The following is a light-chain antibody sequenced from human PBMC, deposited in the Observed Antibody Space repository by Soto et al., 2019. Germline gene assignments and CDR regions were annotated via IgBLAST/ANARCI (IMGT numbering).Light chain of an antibody. CDR2: DTS. CDR1: HDITKY. J-gene: IGKJ2*01. V-gene: IGKV1-33*01. Sequence: DIQMTQSPSSLSASVGDRVTITCQASHDITKYLNWYQQKPGKAPKLLIYDTSNLETGVPFRFSGRGYGTKFTLTSSSLRPKDFATYNSQYYENFPPKFTFGQGTKLEMK. CDR3: QYYENFPPKFT.